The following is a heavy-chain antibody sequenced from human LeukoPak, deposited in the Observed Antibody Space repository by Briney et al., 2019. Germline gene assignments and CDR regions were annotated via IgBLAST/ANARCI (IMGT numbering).Heavy chain of an antibody. CDR1: GFTFSSYG. CDR3: AKSPYDYVWGSYRYAYYFDY. J-gene: IGHJ4*02. D-gene: IGHD3-16*02. CDR2: IRYDGSNK. Sequence: PGGSPRLSCAASGFTFSSYGMHWVRQAPGKGLEWVAFIRYDGSNKYYADSVKGRFTISRDNSKNTLYLQMNSLRAEDTAVYYCAKSPYDYVWGSYRYAYYFDYWGQGTLVTVSS. V-gene: IGHV3-30*02.